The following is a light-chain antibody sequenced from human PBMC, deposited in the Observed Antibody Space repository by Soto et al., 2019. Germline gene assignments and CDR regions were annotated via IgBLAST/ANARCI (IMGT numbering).Light chain of an antibody. CDR1: QSIRNN. CDR2: ATS. CDR3: HQYNHWPPFT. Sequence: EIVMTQSPAMLSVSSGERATLSCRARQSIRNNLACYQQKPGQAPRLLLYATSTRATGTPARFSGSGSETEFILTISSLQSEDSAVYYCHQYNHWPPFTFGQGTKLEIK. J-gene: IGKJ2*01. V-gene: IGKV3-15*01.